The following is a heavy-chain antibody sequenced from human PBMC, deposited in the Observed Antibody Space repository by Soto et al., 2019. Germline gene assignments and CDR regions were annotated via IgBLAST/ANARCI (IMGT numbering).Heavy chain of an antibody. CDR1: GFTFSSYG. V-gene: IGHV3-33*06. J-gene: IGHJ4*02. CDR3: AKEPSYSSGWSPIDY. Sequence: GGSLRLSCAASGFTFSSYGMHWVRQAPGKGLEWVAVIWYDGSNKYYADSVKGRFTISRDNSKNTLYLQMNSLRAEDTAVYYCAKEPSYSSGWSPIDYWGQGTLVTVSS. CDR2: IWYDGSNK. D-gene: IGHD6-19*01.